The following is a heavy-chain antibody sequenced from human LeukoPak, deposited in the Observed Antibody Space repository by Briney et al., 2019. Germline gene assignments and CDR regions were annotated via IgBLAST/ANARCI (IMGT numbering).Heavy chain of an antibody. Sequence: GGSLRLSCAASGFTFSSYGMHWVRQAPGKGLEWVAFIRYDGSDKYYADSVKGRFTISRDNSKNTLYLQMNSLRAEDTAVYYCAKDYSPITRYCSSTSCYRGNWFDPWGQGTLVTVSS. J-gene: IGHJ5*02. CDR2: IRYDGSDK. CDR1: GFTFSSYG. D-gene: IGHD2-2*01. CDR3: AKDYSPITRYCSSTSCYRGNWFDP. V-gene: IGHV3-30*02.